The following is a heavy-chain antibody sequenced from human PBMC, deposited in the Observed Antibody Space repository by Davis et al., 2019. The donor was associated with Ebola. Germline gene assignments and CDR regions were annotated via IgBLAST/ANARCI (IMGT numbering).Heavy chain of an antibody. J-gene: IGHJ4*02. D-gene: IGHD2-2*01. CDR2: IRQDGGET. Sequence: GESLKISCAASGFTFRDSYMNWIRQAPGKGLEWVANIRQDGGETYYADSVKGRFAISRDNAKNSLYLQMNSLRAEDTAIYYCARDAVPAAQDYWGQGTLVTVSS. CDR1: GFTFRDSY. CDR3: ARDAVPAAQDY. V-gene: IGHV3-7*03.